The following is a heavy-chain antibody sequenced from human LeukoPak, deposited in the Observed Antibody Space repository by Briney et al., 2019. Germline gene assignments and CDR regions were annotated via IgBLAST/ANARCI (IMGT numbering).Heavy chain of an antibody. Sequence: SGGSLRLSCAASGFNFSAYSMNWVRQAPGKGLEWVSSITSGDFVYFADALKGRFTISRDNAKSSLYLEMNSLRADDTAVYYCARGGFNMVRGVIIPSNSYFYYMDIWGKGTTVTVSS. V-gene: IGHV3-69-1*01. J-gene: IGHJ6*03. CDR3: ARGGFNMVRGVIIPSNSYFYYMDI. CDR2: ITSGDFV. CDR1: GFNFSAYS. D-gene: IGHD3-10*01.